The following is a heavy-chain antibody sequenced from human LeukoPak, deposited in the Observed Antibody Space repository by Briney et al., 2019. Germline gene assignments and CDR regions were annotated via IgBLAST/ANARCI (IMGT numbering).Heavy chain of an antibody. CDR3: ARRVDTAMVLDY. D-gene: IGHD5-18*01. J-gene: IGHJ4*02. CDR2: INHSGST. CDR1: GGPFSGYY. Sequence: SETLSLTCAVYGGPFSGYYWSWIRQPPGKGLEWIGEINHSGSTNYNPSLKSRVTISVDTSKNQFSLKLSSVTAADTAVYYCARRVDTAMVLDYWGQGTLVTVSS. V-gene: IGHV4-34*01.